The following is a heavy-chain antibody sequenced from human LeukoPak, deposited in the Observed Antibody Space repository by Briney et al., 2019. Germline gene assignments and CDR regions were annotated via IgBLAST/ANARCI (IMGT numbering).Heavy chain of an antibody. CDR1: GGSISSSGYY. Sequence: SETLSLTCTVSGGSISSSGYYWGWTRQPPGKGLEWIGYIYYSGSTNYNPSLKSRVTISVDTSKNQFSLKLSSVTAADTAVYYCARDLENYDYDAFDIWGQGTMVTVSS. J-gene: IGHJ3*02. CDR3: ARDLENYDYDAFDI. V-gene: IGHV4-61*08. D-gene: IGHD1-7*01. CDR2: IYYSGST.